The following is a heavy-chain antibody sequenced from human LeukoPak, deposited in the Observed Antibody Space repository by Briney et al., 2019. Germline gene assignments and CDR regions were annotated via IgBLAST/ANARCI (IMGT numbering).Heavy chain of an antibody. J-gene: IGHJ4*02. D-gene: IGHD4-23*01. CDR1: GFTFSSYA. CDR2: ISYDGSNK. V-gene: IGHV3-30*04. CDR3: ARELNSRPGFDY. Sequence: GRSLRLSCAASGFTFSSYAMHWVRQAPGKGLEWVAVISYDGSNKYYADSVKGRFTISRDNSKNTLYLQMNSLRAEDTAVYYCARELNSRPGFDYWGQGTLVTVSS.